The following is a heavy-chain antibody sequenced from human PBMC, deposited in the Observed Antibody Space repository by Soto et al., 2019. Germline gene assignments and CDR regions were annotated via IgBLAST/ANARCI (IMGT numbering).Heavy chain of an antibody. CDR2: ISPYNGNT. V-gene: IGHV1-18*01. CDR3: ARDRQAGF. Sequence: QVQLAQSGTEVKKPGASVKVSCKASGYTFTNYGITWVRQAPGQGLEWMGWISPYNGNTNYAQNLQGRVSMTTDTSKNTAYMELRSLSSDDTAVYYCARDRQAGFWGQGTPVTVSS. J-gene: IGHJ4*02. D-gene: IGHD6-6*01. CDR1: GYTFTNYG.